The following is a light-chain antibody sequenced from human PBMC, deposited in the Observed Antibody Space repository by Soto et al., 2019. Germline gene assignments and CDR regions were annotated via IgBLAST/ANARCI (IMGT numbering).Light chain of an antibody. CDR1: QSVSSSY. Sequence: EIVLTQSPGTLSLSPGERATLSCRASQSVSSSYLAWYQQKPGQAPRLLIYGASSRATGIPDRFSGSGSGTDFTLTISRVEREDFAVYYCQQYGSSPMSAFGEGTKLEIK. V-gene: IGKV3-20*01. J-gene: IGKJ2*01. CDR3: QQYGSSPMSA. CDR2: GAS.